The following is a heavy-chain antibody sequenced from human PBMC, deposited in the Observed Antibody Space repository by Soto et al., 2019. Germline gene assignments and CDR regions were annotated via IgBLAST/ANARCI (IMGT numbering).Heavy chain of an antibody. CDR3: ARVELLWFGESFGYNWFDP. CDR2: TYYRSKWYN. D-gene: IGHD3-10*01. Sequence: SQTLSLTCAISGDSVSSNSAAWNWIRQSPSRGLEWLGRTYYRSKWYNDYAVSVKSRITINPDTSKNQFSLQLNSVTPEDTAVYYCARVELLWFGESFGYNWFDPWGQGTLVTVSS. CDR1: GDSVSSNSAA. J-gene: IGHJ5*02. V-gene: IGHV6-1*01.